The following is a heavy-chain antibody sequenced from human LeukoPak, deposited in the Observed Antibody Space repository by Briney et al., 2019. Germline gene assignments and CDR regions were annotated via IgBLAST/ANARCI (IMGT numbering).Heavy chain of an antibody. CDR1: GFTFSSYA. CDR2: ISYDGSNK. J-gene: IGHJ4*02. V-gene: IGHV3-30-3*01. CDR3: ARDRGGGY. D-gene: IGHD3-16*01. Sequence: GGSLRLSFAASGFTFSSYAMHWVRQAPGKGLEWVAVISYDGSNKYYADSVKGRFTISRDNSKNTLYLQMNSLRAEDTAVYYCARDRGGGYWGQGTLVTVSS.